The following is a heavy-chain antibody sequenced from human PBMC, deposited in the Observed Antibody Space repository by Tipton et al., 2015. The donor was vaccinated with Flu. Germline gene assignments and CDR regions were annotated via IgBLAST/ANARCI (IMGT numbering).Heavy chain of an antibody. CDR2: INHSGST. Sequence: TLSLTCAVYGGSFSGYYWSWIRQPPGKGLEWIGEINHSGSTNYNPSLKSRVTISVDTSKNQFSLKLSSVTAADTAVYYCARDPDCSGGSCYSGVYYGMDVWGQGTTVTVSS. D-gene: IGHD2-15*01. J-gene: IGHJ6*02. CDR1: GGSFSGYY. CDR3: ARDPDCSGGSCYSGVYYGMDV. V-gene: IGHV4-34*01.